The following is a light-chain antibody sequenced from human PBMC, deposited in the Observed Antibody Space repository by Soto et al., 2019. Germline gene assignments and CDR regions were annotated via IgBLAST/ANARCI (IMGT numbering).Light chain of an antibody. CDR2: DVS. J-gene: IGLJ2*01. V-gene: IGLV2-14*01. CDR1: SSDVGGYKY. CDR3: SSYTSSSTVV. Sequence: QSVLTQPASVSGSPGQSITISCTGTSSDVGGYKYVSWYQQHPGKAPKVVIYDVSNRPSGVSNRISGSKSGNTASLTISGLQAEDEADYYCSSYTSSSTVVFGGGTKVTVL.